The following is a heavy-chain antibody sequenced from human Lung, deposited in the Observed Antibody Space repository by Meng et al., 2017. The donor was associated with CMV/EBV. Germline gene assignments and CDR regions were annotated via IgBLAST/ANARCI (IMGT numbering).Heavy chain of an antibody. CDR2: ISGTGGNS. Sequence: GESMKISCTASGFNFGNYVMSWVRQAPGKGLEWVSVISGTGGNSYYAESVKGRFTVSRDNSKNTLYLHMNGLRADDTDIYYCTNALVPVYYYYGLDVWGQGXTVTVSS. CDR3: TNALVPVYYYYGLDV. CDR1: GFNFGNYV. J-gene: IGHJ6*02. D-gene: IGHD3-16*01. V-gene: IGHV3-23*01.